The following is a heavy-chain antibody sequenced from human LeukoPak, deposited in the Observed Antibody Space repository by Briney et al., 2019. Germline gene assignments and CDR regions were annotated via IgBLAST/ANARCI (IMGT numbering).Heavy chain of an antibody. Sequence: GGSLRLSCAASGFTFSSYNMNWVRQAPGKGLEWVSSITSSSSYIYYADSVKGRFTISRDNAKNSLYLQMNSLRAEDTAVYYCARVGDYYYYFIHVWGKGTTVTISS. CDR1: GFTFSSYN. V-gene: IGHV3-21*01. CDR2: ITSSSSYI. J-gene: IGHJ6*03. CDR3: ARVGDYYYYFIHV.